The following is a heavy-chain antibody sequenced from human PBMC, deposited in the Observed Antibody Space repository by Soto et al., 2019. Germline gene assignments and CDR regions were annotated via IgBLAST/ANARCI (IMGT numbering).Heavy chain of an antibody. J-gene: IGHJ6*02. D-gene: IGHD3-16*02. Sequence: QVQLMQSGAEVKKPGSSVRVSCKASGGTFTSYIFRWVRQAPGQGLEWMGGIIPLFRTANYAQRFQGRVTITADESTKTVYMDLSSLKSEDTAVYYCVRGPSELSLLSPGVEGDFYGMDVWGQGTTIIVSS. CDR2: IIPLFRTA. CDR1: GGTFTSYI. CDR3: VRGPSELSLLSPGVEGDFYGMDV. V-gene: IGHV1-69*01.